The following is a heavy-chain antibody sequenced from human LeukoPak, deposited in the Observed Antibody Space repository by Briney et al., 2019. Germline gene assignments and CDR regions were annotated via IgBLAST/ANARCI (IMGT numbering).Heavy chain of an antibody. CDR1: GFSFTNAW. D-gene: IGHD3-10*01. CDR3: ATDPRGIYGSGSFPWVDC. CDR2: IKRKTDGGTT. J-gene: IGHJ4*02. V-gene: IGHV3-15*01. Sequence: PAGSLRLSCAASGFSFTNAWMRWVRQAPGKGLEWVGHIKRKTDGGTTDYAAPVKGRFTISRDDSKNTLYPQMNSLKSEDTAVYYCATDPRGIYGSGSFPWVDCWGQGTLVTVSS.